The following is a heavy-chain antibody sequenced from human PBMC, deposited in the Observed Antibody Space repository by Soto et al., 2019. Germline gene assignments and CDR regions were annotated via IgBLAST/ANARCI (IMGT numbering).Heavy chain of an antibody. CDR1: GFTFTSSA. CDR2: IVVGSGNT. V-gene: IGHV1-58*01. J-gene: IGHJ6*01. D-gene: IGHD5-18*01. Sequence: SVKVSCKASGFTFTSSALQWVRQAREQRLEWIGWIVVGSGNTNYAKKLQERVTITRDMSTSTAYKELSSVRSEDTSVYYCAAEIALGYYYYYYGMDVWGQGTTVTVSS. CDR3: AAEIALGYYYYYYGMDV.